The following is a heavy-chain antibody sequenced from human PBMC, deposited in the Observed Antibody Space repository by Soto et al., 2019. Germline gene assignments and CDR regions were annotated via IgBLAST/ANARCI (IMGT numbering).Heavy chain of an antibody. CDR3: TRGEATPKVDS. V-gene: IGHV4-31*03. Sequence: SETLSLTCTVSGDSIRSGGYCWSWIRQNPGEGLEWLGFMYNSGSTSYNPSLNSRATISIDTSTNQFSLNLRSVTAADTAVYYCTRGEATPKVDSWGQGILVTVSS. D-gene: IGHD1-26*01. J-gene: IGHJ4*02. CDR1: GDSIRSGGYC. CDR2: MYNSGST.